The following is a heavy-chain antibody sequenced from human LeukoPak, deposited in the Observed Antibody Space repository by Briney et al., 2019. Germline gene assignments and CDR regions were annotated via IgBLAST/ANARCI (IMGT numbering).Heavy chain of an antibody. Sequence: SETLSLTCTVSGGSISSYYWSWIRQPPGKGLEWIGYIYYSGSTNYNPSLKSRVTISVDTSKNQFSLKLSSVTAADTAVYYCARGRYSSGCFDYWGQGTLVTVSS. D-gene: IGHD6-19*01. CDR3: ARGRYSSGCFDY. CDR2: IYYSGST. J-gene: IGHJ4*02. V-gene: IGHV4-59*01. CDR1: GGSISSYY.